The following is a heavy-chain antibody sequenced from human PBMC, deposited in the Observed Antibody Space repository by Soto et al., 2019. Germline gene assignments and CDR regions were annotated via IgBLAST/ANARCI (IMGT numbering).Heavy chain of an antibody. V-gene: IGHV1-2*02. J-gene: IGHJ6*02. D-gene: IGHD4-4*01. CDR1: GYTFSVYH. Sequence: ASVKVSCKASGYTFSVYHMHWVRQAPGQGLEWMGWVHPNSGGTNYAQSFEGRVTMTRDTSINTAYMELSRLTSDDTAVYYCAKELQRGMCVWGQGTTVTVSS. CDR3: AKELQRGMCV. CDR2: VHPNSGGT.